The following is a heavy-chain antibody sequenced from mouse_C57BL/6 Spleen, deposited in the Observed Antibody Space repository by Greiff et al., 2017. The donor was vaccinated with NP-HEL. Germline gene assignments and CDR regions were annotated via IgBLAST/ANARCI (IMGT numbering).Heavy chain of an antibody. D-gene: IGHD2-5*01. J-gene: IGHJ3*01. CDR2: ISNGGGST. Sequence: EVHLVESGGGLVQPGGSLKLSCAASGFTFSDYYMYWVRQTPEKRLEWVAYISNGGGSTYCPDTVKGRFTISRDNAKNTLYLQMSRLKSEDTAMYYCARHEDYSNYAWFAYWGQGTLVTVSA. CDR3: ARHEDYSNYAWFAY. CDR1: GFTFSDYY. V-gene: IGHV5-12*01.